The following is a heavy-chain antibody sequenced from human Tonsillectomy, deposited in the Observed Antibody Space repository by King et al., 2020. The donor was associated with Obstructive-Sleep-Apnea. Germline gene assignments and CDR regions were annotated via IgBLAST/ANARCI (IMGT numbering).Heavy chain of an antibody. J-gene: IGHJ3*02. V-gene: IGHV5-51*01. CDR3: ARPGSGWYEPHDAFDI. CDR1: GYSFSSYW. CDR2: IYPGDSDT. Sequence: QLVQSGAEVKKPGESLKISCKGSGYSFSSYWIGWVRQMPGKGLELMGSIYPGDSDTRYSPSFHGQVIISADKSINTAYLQWSSLKASDSAIYYCARPGSGWYEPHDAFDIWGQGTVVTVSS. D-gene: IGHD6-19*01.